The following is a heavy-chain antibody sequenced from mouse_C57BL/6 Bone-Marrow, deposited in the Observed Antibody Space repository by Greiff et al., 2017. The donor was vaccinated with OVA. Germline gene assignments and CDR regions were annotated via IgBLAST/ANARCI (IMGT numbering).Heavy chain of an antibody. CDR2: INPSSGYT. CDR1: GYTFTSSW. CDR3: ARDDYDGSYDAMDY. D-gene: IGHD2-4*01. J-gene: IGHJ4*01. Sequence: FQLQQSGAELAQPGASVQLSFKSSGYTFTSSWMHLVKPRPGQGLEWIGYINPSSGYTKYNQKFKDKATLTADKSSSTAYMQLSSLTYEDSAVYDGARDDYDGSYDAMDYWGQGTSVTVSS. V-gene: IGHV1-7*01.